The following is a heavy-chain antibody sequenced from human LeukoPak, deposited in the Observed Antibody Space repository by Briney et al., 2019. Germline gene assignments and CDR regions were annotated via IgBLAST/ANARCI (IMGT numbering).Heavy chain of an antibody. CDR1: GYTFTGYY. J-gene: IGHJ4*02. Sequence: ASVKVSCKASGYTFTGYYMHWVRQAPGQGLEWMGWVNPNSGGTNYAQKFQGRVTMTRDTSISTAYMELSRLRSDDTAVYYCARDISLVVAATQDYWGQGTLVTVSS. D-gene: IGHD2-15*01. V-gene: IGHV1-2*02. CDR3: ARDISLVVAATQDY. CDR2: VNPNSGGT.